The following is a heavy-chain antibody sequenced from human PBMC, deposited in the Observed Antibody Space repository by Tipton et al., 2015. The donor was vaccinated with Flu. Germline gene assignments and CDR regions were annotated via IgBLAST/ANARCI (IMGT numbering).Heavy chain of an antibody. CDR2: IYSGGAT. V-gene: IGHV3-66*04. J-gene: IGHJ5*01. Sequence: VQLVQSGGGLVQPGGSLRLSCAASGFAVSSNYMSWVRQAPGKGLDWVSIIYSGGATHYAGSVKGRFTISRDSSSNTLYLQMNSLRAEDTAVYYCRRQRGLLWSDSWGQGTLVTVSS. CDR1: GFAVSSNY. CDR3: RRQRGLLWSDS. D-gene: IGHD2/OR15-2a*01.